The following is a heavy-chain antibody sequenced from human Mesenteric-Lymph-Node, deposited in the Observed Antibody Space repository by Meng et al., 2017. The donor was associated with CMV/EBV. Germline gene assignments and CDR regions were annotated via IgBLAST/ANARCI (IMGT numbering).Heavy chain of an antibody. Sequence: SVKVSCKATGGTFSSYAISWVRQAPGQGLEWMGGIIPILGIANYAQKFQGRVTITADKSTSTAYMELSSLRSEDTAVYYCAREGLLNDYWGQGTLVTVSS. CDR1: GGTFSSYA. CDR3: AREGLLNDY. CDR2: IIPILGIA. J-gene: IGHJ4*02. V-gene: IGHV1-69*10. D-gene: IGHD2-21*01.